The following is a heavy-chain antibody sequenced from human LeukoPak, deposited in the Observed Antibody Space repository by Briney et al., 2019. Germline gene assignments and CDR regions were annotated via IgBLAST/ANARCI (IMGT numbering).Heavy chain of an antibody. CDR2: TYHSGST. D-gene: IGHD2-15*01. Sequence: SETLSLTCAVYGGSFSGYYWSWIRQSPGKGLEWIGETYHSGSTNYNSSPKSRVTISLDTSKNQFSLKLSSVTAADTAVYYCARGRRIVVVLGATRTHRDYYMDVWGKGTTVTVSS. V-gene: IGHV4-34*01. CDR3: ARGRRIVVVLGATRTHRDYYMDV. CDR1: GGSFSGYY. J-gene: IGHJ6*03.